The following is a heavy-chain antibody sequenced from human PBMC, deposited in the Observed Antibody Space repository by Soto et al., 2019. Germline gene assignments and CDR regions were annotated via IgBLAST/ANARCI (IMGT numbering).Heavy chain of an antibody. V-gene: IGHV4-39*01. CDR1: GGSISSSSYY. J-gene: IGHJ4*02. Sequence: SETLSLTCTVSGGSISSSSYYWGWIRQPPGKGLEWIGSIYYSGSTYYNPSLKSRVTISVDTSKNQFSLKLSSVTAADTAVYYCARHKTDYGDYLFDYWGQGTLVTVSS. CDR2: IYYSGST. D-gene: IGHD4-17*01. CDR3: ARHKTDYGDYLFDY.